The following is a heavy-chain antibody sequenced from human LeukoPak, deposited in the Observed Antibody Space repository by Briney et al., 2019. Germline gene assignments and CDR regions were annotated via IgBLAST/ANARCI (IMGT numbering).Heavy chain of an antibody. J-gene: IGHJ3*02. CDR1: GYTFTSYY. CDR2: INPSGGST. Sequence: ASVMVSCKASGYTFTSYYMHWVRQAPGQGLEWMGIINPSGGSTSYAQKFQGRVTMTRDTSTSTVYMELSSLRSEDTAVYYCARPHDILTGFSAFDIWGQGTMVTVSS. D-gene: IGHD3-9*01. V-gene: IGHV1-46*01. CDR3: ARPHDILTGFSAFDI.